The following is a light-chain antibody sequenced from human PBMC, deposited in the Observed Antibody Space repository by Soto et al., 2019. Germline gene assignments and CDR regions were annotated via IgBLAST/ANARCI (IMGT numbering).Light chain of an antibody. CDR3: QQYNDWPWT. V-gene: IGKV3-15*01. CDR1: QSVRSN. J-gene: IGKJ1*01. CDR2: AAS. Sequence: EIVMTQSPAALSLSPGERATLSCRASQSVRSNLAWYQQRPGQAPRLLIYAASIGATGVAARFSGSGSGTEFTLTISSLQSEDFAVYFCQQYNDWPWTFGQGTKVEIK.